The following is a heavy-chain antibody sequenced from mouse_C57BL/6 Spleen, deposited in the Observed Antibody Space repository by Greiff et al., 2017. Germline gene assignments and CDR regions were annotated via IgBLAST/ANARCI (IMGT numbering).Heavy chain of an antibody. CDR2: IRYDGSN. V-gene: IGHV3-6*01. Sequence: EVKLQESGPGLVKPSPSLSLTCSVTGYSITSGYYWNWIRQFPGNKLEWMGYIRYDGSNNYNPSLKNRIAITRDTSKNQFFLKLNTVTTEDTASYCCASSYYYGKAMDYGGQGTSVTVSS. CDR1: GYSITSGYY. J-gene: IGHJ4*01. CDR3: ASSYYYGKAMDY. D-gene: IGHD1-1*01.